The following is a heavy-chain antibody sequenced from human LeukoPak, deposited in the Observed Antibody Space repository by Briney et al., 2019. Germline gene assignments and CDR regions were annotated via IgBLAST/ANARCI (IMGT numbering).Heavy chain of an antibody. CDR2: ISHDGSNK. Sequence: GGSLRLSCAASEFTFSRYAMHWVRQAPGKGLEWVAVISHDGSNKYYADSVKGRFTISRDNSKNTLYLQVNSLRAEETAVYYCARGAYSGYDPSFDYWGQGTLVIVSS. CDR3: ARGAYSGYDPSFDY. CDR1: EFTFSRYA. J-gene: IGHJ4*02. D-gene: IGHD5-12*01. V-gene: IGHV3-30-3*01.